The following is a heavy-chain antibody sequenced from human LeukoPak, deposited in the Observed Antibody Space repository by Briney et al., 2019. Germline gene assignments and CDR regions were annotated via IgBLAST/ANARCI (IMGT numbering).Heavy chain of an antibody. J-gene: IGHJ6*02. CDR3: AREGGSLWFGESPYYYYGMDV. CDR2: ISSSSSTI. V-gene: IGHV3-48*04. D-gene: IGHD3-10*01. Sequence: PGGSLRLSCAASGFTFSSYSMNWVRQAPGKGLEWVSYISSSSSTIYYADSVKGRFTISRDNAKNSLYLQMNSLRAEDTAVYYCAREGGSLWFGESPYYYYGMDVWGQGTTVTVSS. CDR1: GFTFSSYS.